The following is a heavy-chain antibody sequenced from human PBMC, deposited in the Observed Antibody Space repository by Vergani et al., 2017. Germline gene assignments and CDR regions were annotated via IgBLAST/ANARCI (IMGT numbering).Heavy chain of an antibody. D-gene: IGHD2-21*02. CDR1: GYSISSTYY. Sequence: QVQLQESGPGLVKPSETLSLTCAVSGYSISSTYYWGWIRQPPGKGLEWIGSIYHSGSTYNNPSLKSRVTISVGTSKNQFSLKLSSVTAADTAVYYCARHRGDNDRGGMDVWGQGTTVTVSS. CDR2: IYHSGST. V-gene: IGHV4-38-2*01. CDR3: ARHRGDNDRGGMDV. J-gene: IGHJ6*02.